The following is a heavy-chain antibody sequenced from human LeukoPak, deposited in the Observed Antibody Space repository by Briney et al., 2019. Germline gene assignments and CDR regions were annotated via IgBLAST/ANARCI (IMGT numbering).Heavy chain of an antibody. V-gene: IGHV1-46*01. CDR2: IFPSGGST. Sequence: ASVKVSCKASGYSFTSYYMHWVRQAPGQGLEWLGIIFPSGGSTSYAQKFQGRVTMTRDTSTSTVYMELSSLRSEDTAVYFCAREEDGGTFDYWGQGTLVTVSS. J-gene: IGHJ4*02. CDR1: GYSFTSYY. CDR3: AREEDGGTFDY. D-gene: IGHD3-16*01.